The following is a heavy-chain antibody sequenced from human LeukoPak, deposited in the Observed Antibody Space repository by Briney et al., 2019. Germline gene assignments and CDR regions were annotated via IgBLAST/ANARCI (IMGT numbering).Heavy chain of an antibody. CDR1: GFSFSSHA. J-gene: IGHJ4*02. CDR3: ARDPTAYYDSSGYYLNTIDY. V-gene: IGHV3-33*08. D-gene: IGHD3-22*01. CDR2: IWYDGSNK. Sequence: GGSLRLSCAASGFSFSSHAMSWVRQAPGKGLEWVAVIWYDGSNKYYVDSVKGRFTISRDNSKNTLYLQMNSLRAEDTAVYYCARDPTAYYDSSGYYLNTIDYWGQGTLVTVSS.